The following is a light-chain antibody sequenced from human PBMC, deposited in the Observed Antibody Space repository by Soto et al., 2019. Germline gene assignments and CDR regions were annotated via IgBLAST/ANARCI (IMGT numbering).Light chain of an antibody. J-gene: IGKJ2*01. V-gene: IGKV3-20*01. CDR3: QQYGSSPYT. CDR2: GAS. CDR1: QSVSSTY. Sequence: EIVLTQSPGTLSLSPGERATLSCRASQSVSSTYFAWYQQKPGQAPRLLIYGASSRATGIPDRFSGSGSGTAFTLTISRLEPEDFAVYYCQQYGSSPYTFGQGTKLEIK.